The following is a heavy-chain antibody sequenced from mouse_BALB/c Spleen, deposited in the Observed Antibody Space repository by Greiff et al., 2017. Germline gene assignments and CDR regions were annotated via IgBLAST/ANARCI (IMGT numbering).Heavy chain of an antibody. CDR2: ISSGGST. J-gene: IGHJ1*01. CDR1: GFTFSSYA. V-gene: IGHV5-6-5*01. CDR3: ARTSLLLLLWYFEV. D-gene: IGHD1-2*01. Sequence: EVNVVESGGGLVKPGGSLKLSCAASGFTFSSYAMSWVRQTPEKRLEWVASISSGGSTYYPDSVKGRFTISRDNARNILYLQMSSLRSEDTAMYYCARTSLLLLLWYFEVWGAGTTVTVSS.